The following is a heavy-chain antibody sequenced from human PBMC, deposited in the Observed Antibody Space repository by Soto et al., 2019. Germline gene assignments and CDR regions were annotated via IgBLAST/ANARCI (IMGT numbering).Heavy chain of an antibody. D-gene: IGHD3-3*01. CDR3: ARGLSPPPHGYDFWSGYYNREYYFDY. CDR2: INHSGST. J-gene: IGHJ4*02. V-gene: IGHV4-34*01. CDR1: GGSFSGYY. Sequence: SETLSLTCAVYGGSFSGYYWSWIRQPPGKGLEWIGEINHSGSTNYNPSLKSRVTISVDTSKNQFSLKLSSVTAADTAVYYCARGLSPPPHGYDFWSGYYNREYYFDYWGQGTLVTVSS.